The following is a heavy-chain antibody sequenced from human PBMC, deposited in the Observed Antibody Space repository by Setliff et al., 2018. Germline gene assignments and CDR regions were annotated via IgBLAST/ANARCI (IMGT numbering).Heavy chain of an antibody. CDR1: GYSFTSYW. D-gene: IGHD2-21*02. J-gene: IGHJ6*03. CDR3: ARAGLRSYYYYYMDV. V-gene: IGHV5-51*01. CDR2: IYPGDSDT. Sequence: PGESLKISCKGSGYSFTSYWIGWVRQMPGKGLEWMGIIYPGDSDTRYSPSFQGQVTISADKSISTAYLQWSSLKASDTAMYYCARAGLRSYYYYYMDVWGKGTTVTVS.